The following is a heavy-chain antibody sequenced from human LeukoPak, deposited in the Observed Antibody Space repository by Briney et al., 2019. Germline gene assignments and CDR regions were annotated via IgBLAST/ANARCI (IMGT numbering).Heavy chain of an antibody. D-gene: IGHD5-18*01. J-gene: IGHJ4*02. Sequence: SETLSLTCTVSGGSISSGGYYWSWIRQPPGKGLEWIGYIYYSGSTNYNPSLKSRVTISVDTSKNQFSLKLSSVTAADTAVYYCARPRLHGYSYSSDYWGQGTLVTVSS. V-gene: IGHV4-61*08. CDR3: ARPRLHGYSYSSDY. CDR1: GGSISSGGYY. CDR2: IYYSGST.